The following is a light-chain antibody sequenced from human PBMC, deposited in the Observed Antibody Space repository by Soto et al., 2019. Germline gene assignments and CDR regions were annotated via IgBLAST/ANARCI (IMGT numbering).Light chain of an antibody. V-gene: IGKV3-20*01. J-gene: IGKJ1*01. Sequence: EIVLTQSPGTLSLSPGERATLSCRASQSVSSSYLAWYQQKPGQAPRLLIYGASRRATGIADRFSGSGSGTDFPLTISRLEPEDFAVYYCQQYGSSPWTFGQGTKVEIK. CDR1: QSVSSSY. CDR2: GAS. CDR3: QQYGSSPWT.